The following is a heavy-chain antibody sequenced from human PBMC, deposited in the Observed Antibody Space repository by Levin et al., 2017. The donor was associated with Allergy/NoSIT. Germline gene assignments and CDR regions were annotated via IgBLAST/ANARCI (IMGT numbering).Heavy chain of an antibody. Sequence: GESLKISCAASGVTFSEAWMNWVRQAPGKGLEWVGRIKNRNDGGTTDYPAAVKGRFTISRDDSKNTLYLQMNSLKTEDTAVYYCVTDVDCTTSVCSPGSGLFDFWGQGSLVTVSS. CDR2: IKNRNDGGTT. CDR1: GVTFSEAW. D-gene: IGHD2-8*01. CDR3: VTDVDCTTSVCSPGSGLFDF. V-gene: IGHV3-15*07. J-gene: IGHJ4*02.